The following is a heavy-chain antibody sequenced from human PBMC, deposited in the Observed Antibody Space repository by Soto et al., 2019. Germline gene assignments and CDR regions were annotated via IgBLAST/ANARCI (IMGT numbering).Heavy chain of an antibody. D-gene: IGHD3-10*01. J-gene: IGHJ4*02. CDR3: ATLPDWGSGSN. Sequence: QLQLQESGPGLVKPSETLSLTCTVSGGSIRSSSYSWGWIRQSPGRGLEWIGNIYYSGNTYYNSSLKSRVTISIDTSKNQFSLKLSSVTAADTAVYYCATLPDWGSGSNWGQGTLVTVSS. CDR1: GGSIRSSSYS. V-gene: IGHV4-39*01. CDR2: IYYSGNT.